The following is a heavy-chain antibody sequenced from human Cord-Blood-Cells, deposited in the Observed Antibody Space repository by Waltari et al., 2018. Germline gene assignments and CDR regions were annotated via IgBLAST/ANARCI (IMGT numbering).Heavy chain of an antibody. J-gene: IGHJ6*02. Sequence: QVQLVQSGAAVKKPGSSVKVSCKASGVTFSSYAISWVRQAPGQGLEWTGGIIPIFGTANYAQKFQGRVTITADESTSTAYMELSSLRSEDTAVYYCARALGRSTTVTTAYYYYYGMDVWGQGTTVTVSS. CDR3: ARALGRSTTVTTAYYYYYGMDV. D-gene: IGHD4-17*01. CDR2: IIPIFGTA. V-gene: IGHV1-69*01. CDR1: GVTFSSYA.